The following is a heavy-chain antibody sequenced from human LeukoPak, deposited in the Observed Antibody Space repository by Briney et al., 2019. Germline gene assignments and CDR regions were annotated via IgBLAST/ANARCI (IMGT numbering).Heavy chain of an antibody. Sequence: GGSLRLSCTASGFTFSSYAIHWVRQTPGKGLEWVAVISYDGSNYYYADSVKGRFTISRDNSKNTLYLQMNSLRVEDTAVYHCARGGSSSWYSRDAFDIWGQGTMVTVSS. V-gene: IGHV3-30-3*01. CDR1: GFTFSSYA. CDR2: ISYDGSNY. CDR3: ARGGSSSWYSRDAFDI. D-gene: IGHD6-13*01. J-gene: IGHJ3*02.